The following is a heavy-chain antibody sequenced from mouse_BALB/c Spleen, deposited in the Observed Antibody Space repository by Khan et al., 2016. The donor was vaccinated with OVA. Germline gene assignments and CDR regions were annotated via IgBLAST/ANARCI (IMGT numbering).Heavy chain of an antibody. CDR1: GYTFISYT. V-gene: IGHV1-4*01. Sequence: VELVESGAELARPGASVKMSCKASGYTFISYTIHWIKKRPGQGLEWIGYINPSNGYTNYNQKFKDKATLTTDKSSTTAYLQLSSLTSDDSAVYNCVRDGAYHRNDGWFTYWGQGTLVTVS. J-gene: IGHJ3*01. CDR2: INPSNGYT. CDR3: VRDGAYHRNDGWFTY. D-gene: IGHD2-14*01.